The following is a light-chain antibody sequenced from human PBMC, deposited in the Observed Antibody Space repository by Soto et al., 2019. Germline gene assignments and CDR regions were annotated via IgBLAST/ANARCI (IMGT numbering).Light chain of an antibody. J-gene: IGLJ1*01. V-gene: IGLV2-18*02. Sequence: QSALTQPPSVSGSPGQSVTISCTGTSSDVGSYNSVSWYQQPPGTVPKLMIYEVSNRPSGVPDRFSGSKSGNTASLTISGLQAEDEADYYSSSYTTSNTYVFGTGNKLTVL. CDR2: EVS. CDR3: SSYTTSNTYV. CDR1: SSDVGSYNS.